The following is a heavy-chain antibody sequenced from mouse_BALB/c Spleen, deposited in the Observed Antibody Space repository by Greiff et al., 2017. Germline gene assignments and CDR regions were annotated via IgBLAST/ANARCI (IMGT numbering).Heavy chain of an antibody. D-gene: IGHD2-4*01. V-gene: IGHV5-4*02. J-gene: IGHJ4*01. CDR2: ISDGGSYT. Sequence: EVQVVESGGGLVKPGGSLKLSCAASGFTFSDYYMYWVRQTPEKRLEWVATISDGGSYTYYPDSVKGRFTISRDNAKNNLYLQMSSLKSEDTAMYYCARRYYDYGGAMDYWGQGTSVTVSS. CDR1: GFTFSDYY. CDR3: ARRYYDYGGAMDY.